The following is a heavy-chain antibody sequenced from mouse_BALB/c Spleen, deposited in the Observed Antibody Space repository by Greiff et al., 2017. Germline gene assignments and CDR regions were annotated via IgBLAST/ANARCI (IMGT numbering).Heavy chain of an antibody. D-gene: IGHD1-1*01. J-gene: IGHJ1*01. CDR3: ARGVDYYGSRRYFDV. CDR1: GFTFSDYY. CDR2: ISDGGSYT. V-gene: IGHV5-4*02. Sequence: EVNLVESGGGLVKPGGSLKLSCAASGFTFSDYYMYWVRQTPEKRLEWVATISDGGSYTYYPDSVKGRFTISRDNAKNNLYLQMSSLKSEDTAMYYCARGVDYYGSRRYFDVWGAGTTVTVSS.